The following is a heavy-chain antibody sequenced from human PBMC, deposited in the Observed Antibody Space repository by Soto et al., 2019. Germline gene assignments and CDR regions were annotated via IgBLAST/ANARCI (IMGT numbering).Heavy chain of an antibody. CDR1: GGSFSGYY. CDR3: ARNTAMVI. CDR2: INHSGST. Sequence: QVPLQQWGAGLLKPSETLSLTCAVYGGSFSGYYWSWIRQPPGKGLEWIGEINHSGSTNYNPSLKSRVTISVDTSKNQFSLKLSSVTAADTAVYYCARNTAMVIWGQGTLVTVSS. J-gene: IGHJ4*02. V-gene: IGHV4-34*01. D-gene: IGHD5-18*01.